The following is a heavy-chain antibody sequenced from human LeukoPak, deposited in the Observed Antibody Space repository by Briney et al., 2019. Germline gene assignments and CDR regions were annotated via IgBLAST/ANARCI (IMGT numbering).Heavy chain of an antibody. CDR1: GFTFSSYS. Sequence: GGSLRLSCAASGFTFSSYSMNWVRQAPGKGLEWVSYISSSSSTIYYADSVKGRFTISRDNAKNSLYLQMNSLRAEDTAVYYCARDLGYCSSTSCEYYFDYWSQGTLVTVSS. CDR3: ARDLGYCSSTSCEYYFDY. V-gene: IGHV3-48*04. CDR2: ISSSSSTI. D-gene: IGHD2-2*01. J-gene: IGHJ4*02.